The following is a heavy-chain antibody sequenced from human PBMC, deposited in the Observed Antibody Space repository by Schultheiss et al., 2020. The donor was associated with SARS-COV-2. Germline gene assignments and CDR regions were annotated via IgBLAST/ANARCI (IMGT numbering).Heavy chain of an antibody. CDR2: INHSGST. CDR3: ARYGGNSGLDY. J-gene: IGHJ4*02. D-gene: IGHD4-23*01. V-gene: IGHV4-39*07. CDR1: GGSISSSSYY. Sequence: SQTLSLTCTVSGGSISSSSYYWGWIRQPPGKGLEWIGEINHSGSTNYNTSLKSRVTISVDTSKNQFSLKLSSVTAADTAVYYCARYGGNSGLDYWGQGTLVTVSS.